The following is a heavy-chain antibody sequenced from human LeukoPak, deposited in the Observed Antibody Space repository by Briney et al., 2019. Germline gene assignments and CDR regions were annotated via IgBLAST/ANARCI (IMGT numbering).Heavy chain of an antibody. V-gene: IGHV3-9*01. D-gene: IGHD2-15*01. CDR2: VSWNSCNN. Sequence: GGSLRLSCVASGFTFDDYAMHWVRQAPGKGLEWVAGVSWNSCNNKGHADSVKGRFTISRDNAKNSVYLQMNSLRSEDTALYYCVKDIASVVYCSGGTCYFDYWGQGTLVIVSS. CDR1: GFTFDDYA. J-gene: IGHJ4*02. CDR3: VKDIASVVYCSGGTCYFDY.